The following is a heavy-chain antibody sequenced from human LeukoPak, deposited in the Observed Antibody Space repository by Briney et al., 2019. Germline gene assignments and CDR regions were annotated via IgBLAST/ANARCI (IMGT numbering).Heavy chain of an antibody. D-gene: IGHD3-3*01. CDR3: AQSGLSDAFDI. J-gene: IGHJ3*02. Sequence: PSETLSLTCTVSGGSISSYYWSWIRQPPGKGLEWIGYIYYSGSTNYNPSLKSRVTISVDTSKNQFSLKLSSVTAADTAVYYCAQSGLSDAFDIWGQGTMVTVSS. CDR2: IYYSGST. CDR1: GGSISSYY. V-gene: IGHV4-59*01.